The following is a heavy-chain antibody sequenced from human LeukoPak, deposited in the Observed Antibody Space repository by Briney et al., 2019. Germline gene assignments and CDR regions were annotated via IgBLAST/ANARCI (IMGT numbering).Heavy chain of an antibody. D-gene: IGHD7-27*01. Sequence: GGSLRLSCAASGFTFSSFTMNWVRQAPGKGLEWVSYITSSSDTMYYADSVKGLFTISRDNAKNSLYLQMNSLRAEDTAVYYCARGWGTLDYWSQGTQVTVSS. V-gene: IGHV3-48*01. J-gene: IGHJ4*02. CDR1: GFTFSSFT. CDR2: ITSSSDTM. CDR3: ARGWGTLDY.